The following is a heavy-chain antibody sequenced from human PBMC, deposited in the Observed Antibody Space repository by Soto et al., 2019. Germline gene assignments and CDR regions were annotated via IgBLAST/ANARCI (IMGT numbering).Heavy chain of an antibody. CDR3: ARSDLRFFDWPPSQGHYSRGRDV. CDR1: GYTYTGYY. V-gene: IGHV1-2*04. CDR2: INPNSGGT. D-gene: IGHD3-9*01. J-gene: IGHJ6*02. Sequence: ASVKVSCKASGYTYTGYYMHCVRQAPGQGLEWMGWINPNSGGTNYAQKFQGWVTMTMDTSISTAHMELGRLRSDDRAVYYCARSDLRFFDWPPSQGHYSRGRDVWGQGPTVTASS.